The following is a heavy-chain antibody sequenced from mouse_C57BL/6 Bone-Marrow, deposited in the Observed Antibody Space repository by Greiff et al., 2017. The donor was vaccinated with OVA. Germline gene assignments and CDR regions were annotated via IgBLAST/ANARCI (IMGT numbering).Heavy chain of an antibody. J-gene: IGHJ1*03. CDR3: ARGLLRYWYFDV. CDR1: GYTFTDYY. V-gene: IGHV1-26*01. CDR2: INPNNGGT. D-gene: IGHD1-1*01. Sequence: VQLQQSGPELVKPGASVKISCKASGYTFTDYYMNWVKQSHGKSLEWIGDINPNNGGTSYNQKFKGKATLTVDKYSSTAYMELRSPTADDAAVYDCARGLLRYWYFDVWGTGTTVTVSS.